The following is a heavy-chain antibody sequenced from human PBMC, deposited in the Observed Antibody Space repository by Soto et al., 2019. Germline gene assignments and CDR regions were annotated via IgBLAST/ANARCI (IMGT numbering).Heavy chain of an antibody. CDR1: GDSVSSNSAA. CDR2: TYYRSKWYN. Sequence: PSQTLSLTCAISGDSVSSNSAAWNWIRQSPSRGLEWLGRTYYRSKWYNDYAVSVKSRITINPDTSKNQFSLQLNSVTPEDTAVYYCARVRGAFYSGTTEYYFDYWGQGTLVTVSS. V-gene: IGHV6-1*01. CDR3: ARVRGAFYSGTTEYYFDY. D-gene: IGHD1-7*01. J-gene: IGHJ4*02.